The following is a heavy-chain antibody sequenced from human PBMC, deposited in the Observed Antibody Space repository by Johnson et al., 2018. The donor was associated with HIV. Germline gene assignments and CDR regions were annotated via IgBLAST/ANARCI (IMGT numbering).Heavy chain of an antibody. V-gene: IGHV3-30*04. CDR1: GFTFSSYA. Sequence: QVQLVESGGGLVQPGGSLRLSCAASGFTFSSYAMHWVRQAPGKGLEWVAVISYDGSNKYYADSVKGRFTISRDNSKNTLYLQMNSLRAEDTAVYYCARVEYWAFDIWGQGTMVTVSS. J-gene: IGHJ3*02. D-gene: IGHD2-8*02. CDR3: ARVEYWAFDI. CDR2: ISYDGSNK.